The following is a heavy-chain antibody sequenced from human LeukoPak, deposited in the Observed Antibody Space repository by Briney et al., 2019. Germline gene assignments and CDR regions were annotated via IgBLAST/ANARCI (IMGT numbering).Heavy chain of an antibody. CDR3: ATAGDSSGYFPEYFDY. J-gene: IGHJ4*02. Sequence: ASVKVSCKVSGCTLTELSMHWVRQAPGKGLEWMGGFDPEDGETIYAQKFQGRVTMTEDTSTDTAYMELSSLRSEDTAVYYRATAGDSSGYFPEYFDYWGQGTLVTVSS. D-gene: IGHD3-22*01. V-gene: IGHV1-24*01. CDR1: GCTLTELS. CDR2: FDPEDGET.